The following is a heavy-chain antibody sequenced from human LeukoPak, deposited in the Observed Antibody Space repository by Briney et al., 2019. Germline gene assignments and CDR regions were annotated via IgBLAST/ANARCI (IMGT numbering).Heavy chain of an antibody. CDR1: GASISNYY. Sequence: SETLSLTCTVSGASISNYYWSWIRQPPGKGLEWIGYIYYSGSTDDNPSLKSRVTISVDTSRNQFSLKLSSVTAADTAIYYCARVSSLSSNYNYNYMDVWGKGTTVTVSS. CDR3: ARVSSLSSNYNYNYMDV. V-gene: IGHV4-59*01. CDR2: IYYSGST. D-gene: IGHD3-16*02. J-gene: IGHJ6*03.